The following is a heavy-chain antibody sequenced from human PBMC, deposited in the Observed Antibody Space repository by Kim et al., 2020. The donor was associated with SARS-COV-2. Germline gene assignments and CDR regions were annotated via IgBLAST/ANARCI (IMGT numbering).Heavy chain of an antibody. J-gene: IGHJ3*02. CDR3: AKVEKYSSGWWGSGAFDI. Sequence: KGRFTISRDNSKNSLYLQMNSLRTEDTALYYCAKVEKYSSGWWGSGAFDIWGQGTMVTVSS. V-gene: IGHV3-43*01. D-gene: IGHD6-19*01.